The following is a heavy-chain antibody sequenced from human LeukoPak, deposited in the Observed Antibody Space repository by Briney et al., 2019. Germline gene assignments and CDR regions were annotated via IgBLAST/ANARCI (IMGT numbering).Heavy chain of an antibody. CDR2: INHSGST. Sequence: SETLSLTCAVYGGSFSGYYWSWIRQPPGKGLEWIGEINHSGSTNYNPSLKSRVTISVDTSKNQFSLKLSSVTAADTAVYHCARRIDGMDVWGQGTTVTVSS. CDR1: GGSFSGYY. J-gene: IGHJ6*02. CDR3: ARRIDGMDV. V-gene: IGHV4-34*01.